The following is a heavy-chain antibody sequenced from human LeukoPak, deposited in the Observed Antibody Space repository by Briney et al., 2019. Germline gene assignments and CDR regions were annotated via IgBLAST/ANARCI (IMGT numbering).Heavy chain of an antibody. Sequence: SETLSLTCTVSGGSISSYYWSWIRQPLGKGLEWIGYIYYSGSTNYNPSLKSRVTISVDTSKNQFSLKLSSVTAADTAMYYCARGVGVVASIDYWGQGTLVTVSS. CDR1: GGSISSYY. D-gene: IGHD5-12*01. CDR3: ARGVGVVASIDY. V-gene: IGHV4-59*01. CDR2: IYYSGST. J-gene: IGHJ4*02.